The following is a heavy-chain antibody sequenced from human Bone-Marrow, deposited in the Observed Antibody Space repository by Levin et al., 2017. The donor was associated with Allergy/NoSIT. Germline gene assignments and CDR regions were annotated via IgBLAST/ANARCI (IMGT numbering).Heavy chain of an antibody. V-gene: IGHV4-61*01. D-gene: IGHD2-2*01. CDR2: IYYSGST. CDR1: GDSVSSGSYS. Sequence: PSQTLSLPCTVSGDSVSSGSYSWCWIRQPPGKGLEWIGDIYYSGSTNYNPSLKSRVSISLDRSKSQFSLQLTSVTAADTAVYYCARENGLVVPAASLYFYYGIDVWGQGTTVTVSS. CDR3: ARENGLVVPAASLYFYYGIDV. J-gene: IGHJ6*02.